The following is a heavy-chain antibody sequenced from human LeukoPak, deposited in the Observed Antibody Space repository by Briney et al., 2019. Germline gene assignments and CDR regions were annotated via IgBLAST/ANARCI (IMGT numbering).Heavy chain of an antibody. J-gene: IGHJ6*03. V-gene: IGHV3-48*03. CDR3: ARDRVVDTAKIGKFYNYHMDV. Sequence: GGSLRLSCAGSGFTFSNFDMNWVRQAPGKGLEWISYISGRGGTINYADSVKGRFTISRDNAKNSLFLQMNSLRAEDAAVYYCARDRVVDTAKIGKFYNYHMDVWGKGTTVTVSS. CDR2: ISGRGGTI. D-gene: IGHD5-18*01. CDR1: GFTFSNFD.